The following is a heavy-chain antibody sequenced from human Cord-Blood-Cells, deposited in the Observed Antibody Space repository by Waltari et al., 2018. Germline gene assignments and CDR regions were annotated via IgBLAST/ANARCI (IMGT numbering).Heavy chain of an antibody. CDR2: FDPEDGET. J-gene: IGHJ1*01. V-gene: IGHV1-24*01. CDR3: YYYYDSSGYYPEYFQH. D-gene: IGHD3-22*01. CDR1: GYTLTELP. Sequence: QVQLVQSGAEVKKPGASVKISCKVSGYTLTELPMHWVRQAPGKGLEWMGGFDPEDGETIYAQKFQGRVTMTEDTSTDTAYMELSSLRSEDTAVYYCYYYYDSSGYYPEYFQHWGQGTLVTVSS.